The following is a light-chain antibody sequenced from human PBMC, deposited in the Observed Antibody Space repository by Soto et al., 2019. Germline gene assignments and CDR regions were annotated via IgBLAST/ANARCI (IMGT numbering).Light chain of an antibody. CDR3: QPYNAYPLT. CDR1: QSISTW. CDR2: KAS. J-gene: IGKJ4*01. Sequence: DIQMTQSPSTLSASVGDRVTITCRASQSISTWLAWYQQKPGKAPKLLIYKASNLEGGVPSRFSGSGSGTEFTITISGLQPDDFATYYCQPYNAYPLTFGGGTTVEIK. V-gene: IGKV1-5*03.